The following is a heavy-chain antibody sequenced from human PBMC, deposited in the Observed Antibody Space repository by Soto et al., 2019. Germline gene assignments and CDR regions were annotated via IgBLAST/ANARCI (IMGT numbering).Heavy chain of an antibody. CDR2: KYYRSRWYN. Sequence: PTLSLTCAISGDSVSSISAVCNWIRQRPSRGLEWLGRKYYRSRWYNDYAVSVKSRITVNPDTSKNQVSLHLNSVTPEDTAFYYSTRTTTRYSHCMGVWDKGTTGTVS. V-gene: IGHV6-1*01. CDR1: GDSVSSISAV. CDR3: TRTTTRYSHCMGV. D-gene: IGHD1-26*01. J-gene: IGHJ6*03.